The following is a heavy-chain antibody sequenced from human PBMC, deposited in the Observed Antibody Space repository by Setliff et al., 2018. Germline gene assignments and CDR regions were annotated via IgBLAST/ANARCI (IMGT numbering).Heavy chain of an antibody. CDR2: ISASGGST. V-gene: IGHV3-23*01. D-gene: IGHD4-4*01. CDR3: AKDTGYYFDY. Sequence: LRLSCAASGFTFSSYAMSWVRQAPGKGLEWVSAISASGGSTYYADSVKGRFTISRDNTKNSLYLQMNSLRGEDTAVYYCAKDTGYYFDYWGQGTLVTVSS. J-gene: IGHJ4*02. CDR1: GFTFSSYA.